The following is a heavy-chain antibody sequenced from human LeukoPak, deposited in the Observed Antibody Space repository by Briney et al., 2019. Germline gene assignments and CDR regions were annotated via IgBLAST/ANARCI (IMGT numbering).Heavy chain of an antibody. CDR1: GGTFSSYA. Sequence: GASVKVSCKASGGTFSSYAISWVRQAPGQGLEWMGGIIPIFGTANYAQKFQGRVTITADESTSTAYMELSSLRSEDTAVYYCARDRYVYCSSTSCYSKHNPYYYYYMDVWGKGTTVTISS. CDR2: IIPIFGTA. D-gene: IGHD2-2*01. V-gene: IGHV1-69*13. J-gene: IGHJ6*03. CDR3: ARDRYVYCSSTSCYSKHNPYYYYYMDV.